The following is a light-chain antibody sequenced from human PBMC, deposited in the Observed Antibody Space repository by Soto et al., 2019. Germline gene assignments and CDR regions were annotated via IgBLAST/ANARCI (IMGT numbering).Light chain of an antibody. V-gene: IGKV3-15*01. CDR1: QSVSSN. J-gene: IGKJ4*01. CDR3: QQDNNWPLT. CDR2: GAS. Sequence: EVVMTQSPATLSVSLGDRATLSCRASQSVSSNLAWYQQKPGQAPRLLIYGASTRATGIPARFSGSGSGTEFTLTISSLQSEDFAVYSCQQDNNWPLTFGGGTKVEIK.